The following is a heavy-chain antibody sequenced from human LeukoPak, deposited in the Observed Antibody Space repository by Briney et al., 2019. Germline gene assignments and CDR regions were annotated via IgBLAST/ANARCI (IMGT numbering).Heavy chain of an antibody. J-gene: IGHJ4*02. CDR1: GGSISDYY. Sequence: SETLSLTCTVSGGSISDYYWSWIRQPPGKGLEGIGYIYYSGSTNYNPSLKSRVTISVHTSKNQFSLKLSSVTAADTAVYYCARERVAVAGRTIDYWGQGTLVTVSS. CDR2: IYYSGST. V-gene: IGHV4-59*01. CDR3: ARERVAVAGRTIDY. D-gene: IGHD6-19*01.